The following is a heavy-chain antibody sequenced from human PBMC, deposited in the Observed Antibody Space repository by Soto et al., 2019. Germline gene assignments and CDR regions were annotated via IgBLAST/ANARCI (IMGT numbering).Heavy chain of an antibody. CDR2: IWYDGNNK. CDR1: GFTFSSYG. V-gene: IGHV3-33*01. Sequence: GGSLRLSCAASGFTFSSYGMHWVRQAPGKGLEWVAVIWYDGNNKYYADSVKGRFTISRDNSKNTLYVQMTSLRAEDTAIYYCARGLHSLFDYWGQGTLVTVSS. CDR3: ARGLHSLFDY. J-gene: IGHJ4*02. D-gene: IGHD2-21*01.